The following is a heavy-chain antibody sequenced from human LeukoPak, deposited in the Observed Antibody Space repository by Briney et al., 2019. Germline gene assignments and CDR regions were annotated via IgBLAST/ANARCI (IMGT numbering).Heavy chain of an antibody. J-gene: IGHJ4*02. D-gene: IGHD5-24*01. CDR1: GFTFSSYW. CDR2: IKQDGSEK. CDR3: ARTREFSRDGDKNYYFDY. V-gene: IGHV3-7*03. Sequence: GGSLRLSCAASGFTFSSYWMSWVRRAPGKGLEWVANIKQDGSEKYYVDSVKGRFTISRDNAKNSLYLQMNSLRAEDTALYYCARTREFSRDGDKNYYFDYRGQGTLVTVSS.